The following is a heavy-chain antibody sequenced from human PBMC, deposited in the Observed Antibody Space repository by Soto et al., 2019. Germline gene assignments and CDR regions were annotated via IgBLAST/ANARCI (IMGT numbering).Heavy chain of an antibody. D-gene: IGHD6-19*01. V-gene: IGHV3-11*05. CDR2: ISSSSSYT. CDR3: ARGNYGWYLGDFDY. J-gene: IGHJ4*02. Sequence: QVQLVESGGGLVKPGGSLRLSCAASGFTFSDYYMSWIRQAPGKGLEWVSYISSSSSYTNYADSVKGRFTISTDNAKTSLYLQMNSLRAEDTAVYYCARGNYGWYLGDFDYWGQGTLVTVSS. CDR1: GFTFSDYY.